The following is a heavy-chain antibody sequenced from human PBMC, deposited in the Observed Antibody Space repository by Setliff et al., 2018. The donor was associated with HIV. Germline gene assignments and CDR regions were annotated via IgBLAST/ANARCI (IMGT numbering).Heavy chain of an antibody. D-gene: IGHD4-17*01. CDR2: ISPYNGHT. V-gene: IGHV1-18*01. Sequence: ASVKVSCKASGYTFTNYDITWVRQAPGQGLEWLGWISPYNGHTNFAQKFQGRVTMTTDTATSTAYMEVRSLRSDDTAVYYSARTDYGGNSGGNYFDYWGQGSLVTVSS. CDR3: ARTDYGGNSGGNYFDY. J-gene: IGHJ4*02. CDR1: GYTFTNYD.